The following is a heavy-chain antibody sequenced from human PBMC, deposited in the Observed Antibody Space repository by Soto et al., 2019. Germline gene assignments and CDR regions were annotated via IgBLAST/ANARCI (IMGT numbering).Heavy chain of an antibody. Sequence: YSKGAWYTLTGDFMLWVRQAPGQGLEWMGWINPNSGGTNYAQKCQGRVTMTRDTSISTAYMELSRLRSDDTAVYYCARGYSSSWYFDFWVQGT. V-gene: IGHV1-2*02. CDR2: INPNSGGT. D-gene: IGHD6-13*01. CDR3: ARGYSSSWYFDF. CDR1: WYTLTGDF. J-gene: IGHJ4*02.